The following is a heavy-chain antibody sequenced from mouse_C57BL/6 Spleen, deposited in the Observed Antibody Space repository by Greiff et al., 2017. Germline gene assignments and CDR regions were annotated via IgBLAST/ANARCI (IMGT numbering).Heavy chain of an antibody. V-gene: IGHV1-64*01. CDR1: GYTFTSYW. D-gene: IGHD3-1*01. J-gene: IGHJ2*01. CDR2: IHPSSGST. CDR3: ARSGDDYFDY. Sequence: QVQLQQPGAELVKPGASVKLSCKASGYTFTSYWMHWVKQRPGQGLEWIGMIHPSSGSTNYNEKFKSKATLTVDKSSSTAYMQLSSLTSEDSAVYYCARSGDDYFDYWGQGTTLTVSS.